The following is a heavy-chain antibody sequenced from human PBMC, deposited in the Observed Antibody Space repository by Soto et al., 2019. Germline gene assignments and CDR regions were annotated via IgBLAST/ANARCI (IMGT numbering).Heavy chain of an antibody. D-gene: IGHD5-18*01. J-gene: IGHJ5*02. CDR3: AREGGHNYGLGRGHPFDP. V-gene: IGHV1-69*01. CDR1: GDTFNSYT. Sequence: QVQLVQSGAEVKKSGSSVKASCKASGDTFNSYTFSWVRQAPGQGLEWMGGIIPMFRSANYAQKFQGRVTITADESTNTAYMEMSSLRSDDTAVYYCAREGGHNYGLGRGHPFDPWGQGTLVTVSS. CDR2: IIPMFRSA.